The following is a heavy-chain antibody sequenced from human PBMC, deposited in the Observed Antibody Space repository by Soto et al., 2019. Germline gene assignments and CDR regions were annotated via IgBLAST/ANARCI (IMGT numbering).Heavy chain of an antibody. J-gene: IGHJ6*02. Sequence: PSETLSLTCTVSGGSISSYYWSWIRQPAGKGLEWIGRIYTSGSTNYNPSLKSRVTMSVDTSKNQFSLKLSSVTAADTAVYYCARXSVVPAAWIYYYYGMDVWGRGTTVTVSS. CDR3: ARXSVVPAAWIYYYYGMDV. CDR2: IYTSGST. CDR1: GGSISSYY. V-gene: IGHV4-4*07. D-gene: IGHD2-2*01.